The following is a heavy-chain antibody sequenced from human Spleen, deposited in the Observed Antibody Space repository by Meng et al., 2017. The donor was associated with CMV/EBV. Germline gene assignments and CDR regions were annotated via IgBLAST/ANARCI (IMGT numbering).Heavy chain of an antibody. CDR1: GYTFTSYG. Sequence: ASVKVSCKASGYTFTSYGISWVRQAPGQGLEWMGWISAYSGNTGYAQKLQGRVTMTRNTSISTADMELSSLRSAGTAVYYCARRGRFDPWGQGTLVTVSS. V-gene: IGHV1-8*02. CDR3: ARRGRFDP. CDR2: ISAYSGNT. J-gene: IGHJ5*02.